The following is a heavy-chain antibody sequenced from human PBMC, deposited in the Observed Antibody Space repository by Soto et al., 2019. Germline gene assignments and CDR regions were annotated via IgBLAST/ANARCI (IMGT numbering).Heavy chain of an antibody. CDR3: AGSDYYYYGMDV. CDR1: GFTFSSYG. Sequence: QVQLVESGGGVVQPGRSLRLSCAASGFTFSSYGMHWVRQAPGKGLEWVAVIWYDGSNKYYADSVKGRFTISRDNSKNTLYLQMNSMRAEDTAVYYCAGSDYYYYGMDVWGQGTTVTVSS. CDR2: IWYDGSNK. J-gene: IGHJ6*02. V-gene: IGHV3-33*01.